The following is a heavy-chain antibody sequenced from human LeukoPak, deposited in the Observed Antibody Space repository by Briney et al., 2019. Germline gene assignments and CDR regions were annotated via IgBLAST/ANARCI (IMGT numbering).Heavy chain of an antibody. V-gene: IGHV4-4*07. D-gene: IGHD5-24*01. CDR3: ATAMATYSGTFDI. J-gene: IGHJ3*02. CDR1: GGSISSYY. Sequence: AETLSLTCTVSGGSISSYYWSWIGQSAGKGLEWVVRIYTSGGTNYNPSLKSRATISVDTYKTQFSLKLSSVTAADTAMYCCATAMATYSGTFDIWGQGTMVTVSS. CDR2: IYTSGGT.